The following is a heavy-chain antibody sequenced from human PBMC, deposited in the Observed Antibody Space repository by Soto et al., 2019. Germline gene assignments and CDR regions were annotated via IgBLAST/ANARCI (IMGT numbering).Heavy chain of an antibody. J-gene: IGHJ6*02. V-gene: IGHV3-15*07. Sequence: PGGSLRLSCAASGFTFSNAWMNWVRQAPWKGLEWVGRIKSKTDGGTTDYAAPVKGRFTISRDDSKNTLYLQMNSLRAEDTAVYYCAKPYYGDYVRYYYGMDVWGQGTTVTSP. CDR3: AKPYYGDYVRYYYGMDV. CDR1: GFTFSNAW. CDR2: IKSKTDGGTT. D-gene: IGHD4-17*01.